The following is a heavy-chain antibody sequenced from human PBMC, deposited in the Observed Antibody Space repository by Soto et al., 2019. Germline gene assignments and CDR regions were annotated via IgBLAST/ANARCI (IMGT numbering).Heavy chain of an antibody. V-gene: IGHV3-23*01. CDR2: IGGSGRTT. CDR3: ARGRPDFYFDY. Sequence: GGSLRLSCAASAFTFNNYAMSWVRRAPGKGLDWVSGIGGSGRTTYYADSVKGRFTISRDNSKNTLYLQMNSLRAEDTAVYYCARGRPDFYFDYWGQGTLVTVSS. J-gene: IGHJ4*02. CDR1: AFTFNNYA.